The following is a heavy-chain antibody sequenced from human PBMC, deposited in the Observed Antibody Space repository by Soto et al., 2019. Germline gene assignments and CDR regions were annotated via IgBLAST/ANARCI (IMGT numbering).Heavy chain of an antibody. CDR2: IRSKANSYAT. V-gene: IGHV3-73*01. CDR1: GFTFSGSA. D-gene: IGHD6-6*01. CDR3: TRPEGSSSSGDY. J-gene: IGHJ4*02. Sequence: GGSLRLSCAASGFTFSGSAMHWVRQASGKGLEWVGRIRSKANSYATAYAASVKGRFTISRDDSKNTAYLQMNSLKTEDTAVYYCTRPEGSSSSGDYWGQGTLVTVSS.